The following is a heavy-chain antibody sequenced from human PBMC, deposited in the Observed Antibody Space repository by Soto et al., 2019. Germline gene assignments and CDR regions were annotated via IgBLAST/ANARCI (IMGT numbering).Heavy chain of an antibody. Sequence: PGGSLRLSCAASGFTFSSYGMHWVRQAPGKGLEWVAVISYDGSNKYYADSVKGRFTISRDNSKNTLYLQMNSLRAEDTAVYYCAKEVDGLSYWGQGTLVTVSS. J-gene: IGHJ4*02. CDR1: GFTFSSYG. CDR3: AKEVDGLSY. V-gene: IGHV3-30*18. D-gene: IGHD2-15*01. CDR2: ISYDGSNK.